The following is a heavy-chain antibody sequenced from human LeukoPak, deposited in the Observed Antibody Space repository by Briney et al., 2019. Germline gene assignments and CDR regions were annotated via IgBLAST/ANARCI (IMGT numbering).Heavy chain of an antibody. CDR2: INPNSGGT. Sequence: ASVKVSCKASGYTFTGYYMHWVRQAPGQGLEWMGWINPNSGGTNYAQKFQGRVTMTRDTSISTAYMKLSRLRSDDTAVYYCARDVVVPAALWSYYYMDVWGKGTTVTVSS. D-gene: IGHD2-2*01. CDR3: ARDVVVPAALWSYYYMDV. CDR1: GYTFTGYY. J-gene: IGHJ6*03. V-gene: IGHV1-2*02.